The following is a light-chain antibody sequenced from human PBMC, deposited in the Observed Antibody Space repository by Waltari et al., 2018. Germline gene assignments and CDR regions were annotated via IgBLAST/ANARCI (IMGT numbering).Light chain of an antibody. CDR3: AVWDDSLNGWM. Sequence: QSVVTQSPSASGPPGQRVTISCSGSSSNIGSKTVNWYQHLPGTAPKLLIHNNNQRPSGVRDRCSGSKYDTSASLAISGLQSEDEAEYYWAVWDDSLNGWMFGGGTKLTVL. CDR1: SSNIGSKT. J-gene: IGLJ3*02. V-gene: IGLV1-44*01. CDR2: NNN.